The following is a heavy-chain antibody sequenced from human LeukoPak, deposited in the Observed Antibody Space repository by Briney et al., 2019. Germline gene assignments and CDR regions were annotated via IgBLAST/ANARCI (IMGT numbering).Heavy chain of an antibody. Sequence: GGSLRLSCAASGFTFSSYEMNWVRQAPGKGLEWVSYISSSGSTIYYADSVKGRFTISRDNAKKPLYLQMNSLRAEDTAVYYCARVWAALGATTAGDYWGQGTLVTVSS. CDR2: ISSSGSTI. V-gene: IGHV3-48*03. CDR1: GFTFSSYE. CDR3: ARVWAALGATTAGDY. J-gene: IGHJ4*02. D-gene: IGHD1-26*01.